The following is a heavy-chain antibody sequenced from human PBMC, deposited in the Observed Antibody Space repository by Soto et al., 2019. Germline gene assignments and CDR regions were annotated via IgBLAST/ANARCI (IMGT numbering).Heavy chain of an antibody. J-gene: IGHJ3*02. D-gene: IGHD3-22*01. CDR1: GFTFNSSA. CDR3: ATDDDSSGSLDAFDI. Sequence: PGESLRLSCAASGFTFNSSAMSWVRQAPGKGLEWVSAISGSGGSTYYADSVKGRFTISRDNSKNTLYLQMNSLRAEDTAVYYCATDDDSSGSLDAFDIWGQGTMVTVSS. V-gene: IGHV3-23*01. CDR2: ISGSGGST.